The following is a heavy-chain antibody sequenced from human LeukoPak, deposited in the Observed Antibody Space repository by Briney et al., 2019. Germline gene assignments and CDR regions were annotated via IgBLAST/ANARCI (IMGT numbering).Heavy chain of an antibody. CDR3: ARDGYASTWYVFDY. CDR2: AYYRSKWYN. D-gene: IGHD6-13*01. CDR1: GDSVSSNSAT. J-gene: IGHJ4*02. V-gene: IGHV6-1*01. Sequence: SQTLSLTCAISGDSVSSNSATWNWIRQSPSRGLEWLGRAYYRSKWYNDYAVSVESRITINADTSKNQFSLQLNSVTPEDTAVYYCARDGYASTWYVFDYWGQGTLVTVSS.